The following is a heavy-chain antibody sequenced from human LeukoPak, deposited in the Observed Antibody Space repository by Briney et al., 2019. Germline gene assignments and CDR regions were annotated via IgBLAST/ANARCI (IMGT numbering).Heavy chain of an antibody. J-gene: IGHJ2*01. CDR3: AREANSPTARYWYFDL. Sequence: SETLSLTRTVSGGSVSSYYWSWMRQSPGKGLEWIGYVYYSGSTNYNPALKSRVTISLDASENQFSLKLSSVTAADTAVYYCAREANSPTARYWYFDLWGRGTQVTVSS. V-gene: IGHV4-59*02. CDR1: GGSVSSYY. CDR2: VYYSGST. D-gene: IGHD2-21*01.